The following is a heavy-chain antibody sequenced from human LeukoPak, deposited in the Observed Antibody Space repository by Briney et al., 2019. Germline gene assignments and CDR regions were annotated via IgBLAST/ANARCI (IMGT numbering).Heavy chain of an antibody. CDR3: ASYDRRSHLTGYSR. J-gene: IGHJ4*02. D-gene: IGHD3-9*01. CDR2: ISGSGGST. Sequence: PGGSLRLSCAASGFTFSSYGMSWVRQAPGKGLEWVSAISGSGGSTYYADSVKGRFTISRDNSKNTLYLQMNSLRAEDTAVYYCASYDRRSHLTGYSRWGQGTLVTVSS. CDR1: GFTFSSYG. V-gene: IGHV3-23*01.